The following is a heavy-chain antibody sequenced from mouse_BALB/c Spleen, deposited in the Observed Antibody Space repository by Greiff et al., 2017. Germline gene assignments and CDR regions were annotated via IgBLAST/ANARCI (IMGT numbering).Heavy chain of an antibody. D-gene: IGHD2-4*01. Sequence: LVKTGASVKISCKASGYSFTGYYMHWVKQSHGKSLEWIGYISCYNGATSYNQKFKGKATFTVDTSSSTAYMQFNSLTSEDSAVYYCVSTMITTVYYFDYWGQGTTLTVSS. J-gene: IGHJ2*01. CDR2: ISCYNGAT. V-gene: IGHV1S34*01. CDR3: VSTMITTVYYFDY. CDR1: GYSFTGYY.